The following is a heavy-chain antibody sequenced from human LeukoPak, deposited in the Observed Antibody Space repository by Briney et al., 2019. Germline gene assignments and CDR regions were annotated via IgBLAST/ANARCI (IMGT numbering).Heavy chain of an antibody. CDR1: GYSLRSGYF. CDR3: ASLLLEPHAFDI. V-gene: IGHV4-38-2*02. J-gene: IGHJ3*02. D-gene: IGHD1-1*01. CDR2: IDHSGST. Sequence: SETLSLTCTVSGYSLRSGYFWGWIRQPPGKGLEWIGSIDHSGSTYYNPSLKTRVTISVDTSNNQFSLKLSSVTAADTAVYYCASLLLEPHAFDIWGQGTMVTVSS.